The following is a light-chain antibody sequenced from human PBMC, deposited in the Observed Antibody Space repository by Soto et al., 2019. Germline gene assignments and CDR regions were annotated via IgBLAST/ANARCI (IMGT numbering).Light chain of an antibody. CDR1: QSLLHSNGYNY. V-gene: IGKV2-28*01. CDR2: LGS. CDR3: MQPLQTPWT. Sequence: DIVMTQSPLSLPVTPGEPASISCRSSQSLLHSNGYNYLDWYLQKPGQSPQLLIYLGSNRASGVPDRFSGSGSGTDFTLKISRVEAEAVGVYYCMQPLQTPWTFGQGTKVEIK. J-gene: IGKJ1*01.